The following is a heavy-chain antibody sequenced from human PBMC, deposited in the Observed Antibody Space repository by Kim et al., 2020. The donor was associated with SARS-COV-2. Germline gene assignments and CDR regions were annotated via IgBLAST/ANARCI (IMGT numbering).Heavy chain of an antibody. J-gene: IGHJ4*02. CDR3: ARAGYSSGWYGGDFDY. D-gene: IGHD6-19*01. V-gene: IGHV4-59*08. CDR1: GGSISSYY. Sequence: SETLSLTCTVSGGSISSYYWSWIRQPPGKGLEWIGYIYYSGSTNYNPSLKSRVTISVDTSKNQFSLKLSSVTAADTAVYYCARAGYSSGWYGGDFDYWGQGTLVTVSS. CDR2: IYYSGST.